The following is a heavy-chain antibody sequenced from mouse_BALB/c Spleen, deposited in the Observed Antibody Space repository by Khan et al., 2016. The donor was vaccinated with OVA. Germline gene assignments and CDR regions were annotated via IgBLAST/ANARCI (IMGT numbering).Heavy chain of an antibody. CDR3: ANGNYGWFAY. D-gene: IGHD2-1*01. CDR2: ISSAGTYS. Sequence: EVELVESGGGSVKPGGSLKLSCAASGSTFSSFAISRVRQTPEKTLEWVATISSAGTYSFYPDRLKGRFTISRDNAKNNLYLQMNSLRSEDTAMDYCANGNYGWFAYWGQGTLVAVSA. CDR1: GSTFSSFA. J-gene: IGHJ3*01. V-gene: IGHV5-9-1*01.